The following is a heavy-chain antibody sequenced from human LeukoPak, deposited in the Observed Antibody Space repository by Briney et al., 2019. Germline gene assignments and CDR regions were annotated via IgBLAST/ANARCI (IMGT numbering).Heavy chain of an antibody. CDR2: INHSGST. Sequence: PSETLSLTCAVYGGSFSGYYWSWVRQPPGKGLEWIGEINHSGSTNYNPSLKSRVTISVDTSKNQFSLKLSSVTAADTAVYYCARGDSSGPDVPRYFDYRGQGTLVTVSS. J-gene: IGHJ4*02. CDR1: GGSFSGYY. D-gene: IGHD3-22*01. CDR3: ARGDSSGPDVPRYFDY. V-gene: IGHV4-34*01.